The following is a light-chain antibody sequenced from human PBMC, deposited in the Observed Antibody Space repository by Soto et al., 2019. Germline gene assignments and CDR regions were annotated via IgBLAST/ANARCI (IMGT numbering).Light chain of an antibody. V-gene: IGLV2-14*01. CDR1: SSDVGGYNY. J-gene: IGLJ2*01. CDR3: SSYTSSSTLGVV. Sequence: QSALTQPASVSGSPGQSITISCTGTSSDVGGYNYVCWYQQHPGKAPKLMIYDVSNRPSGVSNRFSGSKSGNTASLTISGLQAEDEADYYCSSYTSSSTLGVVFGRGTKVTVL. CDR2: DVS.